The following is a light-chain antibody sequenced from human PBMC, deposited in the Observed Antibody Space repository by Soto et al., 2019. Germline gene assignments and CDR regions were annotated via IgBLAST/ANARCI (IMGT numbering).Light chain of an antibody. CDR3: SSYTSSSFYV. CDR1: SSDVGGYNY. CDR2: EVS. V-gene: IGLV2-14*01. J-gene: IGLJ1*01. Sequence: QAVLTQPDYLSGSPAQSITISCSGTSSDVGGYNYVSWYQQHPGKAPKLMIYEVSNRPSGVSNRFSGSKSGNTASLTISGLQAEDEADYYCSSYTSSSFYVFGTANRAPS.